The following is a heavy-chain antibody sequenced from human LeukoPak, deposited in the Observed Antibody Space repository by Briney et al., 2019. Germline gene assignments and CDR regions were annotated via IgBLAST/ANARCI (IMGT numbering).Heavy chain of an antibody. J-gene: IGHJ4*02. V-gene: IGHV1-2*02. CDR3: ARVDPPRDVDLEY. Sequence: ASVKVSCKASGYTFTGYYMHWVRQAPGQGLEWMGWINPNSGGTNYAQKLQGRVTMTTDTSTSTAYMELRSLRSDDTAVYYCARVDPPRDVDLEYWGQGTLVTVSS. CDR2: INPNSGGT. CDR1: GYTFTGYY. D-gene: IGHD3-3*01.